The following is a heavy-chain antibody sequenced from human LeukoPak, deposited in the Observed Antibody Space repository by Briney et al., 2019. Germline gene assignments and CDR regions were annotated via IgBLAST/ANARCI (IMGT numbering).Heavy chain of an antibody. CDR2: IIPIFGTA. CDR3: AKAGRSWLFTDYYYMDV. V-gene: IGHV1-69*06. J-gene: IGHJ6*03. D-gene: IGHD3-22*01. Sequence: SVKVSCKASGGAFSSYAISWVRQAPGQGLEWMGGIIPIFGTANYAQKFQGRVTITADKSTSTAYMELSSLRSEDTAVYYCAKAGRSWLFTDYYYMDVWGKGTTVTVSS. CDR1: GGAFSSYA.